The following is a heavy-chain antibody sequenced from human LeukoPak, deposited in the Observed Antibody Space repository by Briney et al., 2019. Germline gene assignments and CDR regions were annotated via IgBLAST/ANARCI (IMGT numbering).Heavy chain of an antibody. V-gene: IGHV3-23*01. CDR3: AKGYCSGGSCYPHFDY. D-gene: IGHD2-15*01. J-gene: IGHJ4*02. CDR2: ISGSGGST. Sequence: GGSLRLSCAASGFTFSSYAMSWVRQAPGKGLEWVSAISGSGGSTYYADSVKGRFTISRGNSKNTLYLQMNSLRAEDTAVYYCAKGYCSGGSCYPHFDYWGQGTLVTVSS. CDR1: GFTFSSYA.